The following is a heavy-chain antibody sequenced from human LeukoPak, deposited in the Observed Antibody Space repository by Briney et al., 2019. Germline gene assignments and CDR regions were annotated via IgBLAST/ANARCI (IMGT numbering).Heavy chain of an antibody. D-gene: IGHD2-2*01. CDR1: GYTFTGYY. CDR2: INPNSGGT. J-gene: IGHJ5*02. V-gene: IGHV1-2*02. CDR3: AREDIVVVPAANDYNWFDP. Sequence: ASVKVSCKASGYTFTGYYMHWVRQAPGQGLEWMGWINPNSGGTNYAQKFQGRVTMTRDTSISTAYMGLSRLRSDDTAVYYCAREDIVVVPAANDYNWFDPWGQGTLVTVSS.